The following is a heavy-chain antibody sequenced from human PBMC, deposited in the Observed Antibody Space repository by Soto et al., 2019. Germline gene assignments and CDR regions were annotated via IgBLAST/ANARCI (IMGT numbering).Heavy chain of an antibody. CDR1: GFTFSSYA. Sequence: QVQLVESGGGAVQPGRSLRLSCAASGFTFSSYAMHWVRQAPGKGLEWVAVISYDGSNKYYADSVKGRFTISRDNSKNTLYLQMNSLRAEDTAVYYCARGVPVGNYYYGMDVWGQGTTVTVSS. CDR2: ISYDGSNK. J-gene: IGHJ6*02. CDR3: ARGVPVGNYYYGMDV. V-gene: IGHV3-30-3*01. D-gene: IGHD2-15*01.